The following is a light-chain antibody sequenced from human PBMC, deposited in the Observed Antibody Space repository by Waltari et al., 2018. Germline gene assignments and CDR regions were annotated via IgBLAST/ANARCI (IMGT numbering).Light chain of an antibody. V-gene: IGKV1-5*03. CDR2: KAS. J-gene: IGKJ1*01. CDR3: QQYNSYPCT. Sequence: DIQMTQSPSTLSASVGDRVTITCRASQSVSTWLAWYQQKPGKAPKLLIYKASTLETGVPSRFSGSRSGTEFTLTISSLQPDDFATYYCQQYNSYPCTFGQGSKVEI. CDR1: QSVSTW.